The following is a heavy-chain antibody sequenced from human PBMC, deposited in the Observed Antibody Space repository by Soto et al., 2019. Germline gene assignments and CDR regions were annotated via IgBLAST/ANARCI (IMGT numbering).Heavy chain of an antibody. Sequence: ASVKVSCKASGYTFTGYYMHWVRQAPGQGLEWMGWINPNSGGTNYAQKFQGRVTMTRDTSISTAYMELSRLRSDDTAVYYCARDRWSGYYYGSGSDAPPPCFDYWGQGTLVTVSS. J-gene: IGHJ4*02. D-gene: IGHD3-10*01. V-gene: IGHV1-2*02. CDR2: INPNSGGT. CDR3: ARDRWSGYYYGSGSDAPPPCFDY. CDR1: GYTFTGYY.